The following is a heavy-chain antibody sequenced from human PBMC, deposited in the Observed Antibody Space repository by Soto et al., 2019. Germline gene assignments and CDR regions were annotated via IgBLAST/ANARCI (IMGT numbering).Heavy chain of an antibody. CDR2: IYYSGST. J-gene: IGHJ5*02. V-gene: IGHV4-59*01. CDR1: GGSISSYY. D-gene: IGHD2-2*01. Sequence: QVQLQESGPGLVKPSETLSLTCTVSGGSISSYYWSWIRQPPGKGLEWIGYIYYSGSTNYNPSLKSRVTISVDTSKNQFSLKLSSVTAADTAVYYCAREMTADDPSSFDPWGQGTLVTVSS. CDR3: AREMTADDPSSFDP.